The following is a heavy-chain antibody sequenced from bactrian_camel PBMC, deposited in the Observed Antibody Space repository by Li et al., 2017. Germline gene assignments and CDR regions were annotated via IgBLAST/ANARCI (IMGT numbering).Heavy chain of an antibody. CDR3: AADPSRELWVGYPPYKY. CDR1: GFTFNELS. Sequence: VQLVESGGGLVQPGGSLRLSCAASGFTFNELSMSWIRQAPGKGLEWVSAISWEGDSTTYSDSVKGRFTLSRDNAKNTVILQMNSLKPEDTAVYYCAADPSRELWVGYPPYKYWGQGTQVTVS. J-gene: IGHJ4*01. V-gene: IGHV3-1*01. CDR2: ISWEGDST. D-gene: IGHD5*01.